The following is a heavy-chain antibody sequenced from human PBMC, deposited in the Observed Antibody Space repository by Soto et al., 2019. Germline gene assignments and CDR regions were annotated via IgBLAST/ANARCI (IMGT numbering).Heavy chain of an antibody. D-gene: IGHD3-10*01. CDR2: IYYSGST. CDR3: ASLTLLWFGELLY. Sequence: SETLSLTCTVSGGSISSDNYYWGWIRQPPGKGLEWIGSIYYSGSTYYNPSLKSRVTISVDTSKNQLSLKLSSVTAADTAVYYCASLTLLWFGELLYWGQGTLVTVSS. J-gene: IGHJ4*02. CDR1: GGSISSDNYY. V-gene: IGHV4-39*01.